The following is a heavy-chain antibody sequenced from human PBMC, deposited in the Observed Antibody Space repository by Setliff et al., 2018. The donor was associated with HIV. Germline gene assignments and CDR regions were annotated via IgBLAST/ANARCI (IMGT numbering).Heavy chain of an antibody. D-gene: IGHD1-1*01. CDR2: IYSGGRT. CDR3: ARGRPTGYFDC. J-gene: IGHJ4*02. CDR1: GFPVSDNY. V-gene: IGHV3-66*01. Sequence: PGGSLRLSCAVSGFPVSDNYMSWVRQAPGKGLEWVSVIYSGGRTNYADSVKGRFTISRDNSKNTLYLQMNSLRGEDTAVYYCARGRPTGYFDCWGQGTLVTVSS.